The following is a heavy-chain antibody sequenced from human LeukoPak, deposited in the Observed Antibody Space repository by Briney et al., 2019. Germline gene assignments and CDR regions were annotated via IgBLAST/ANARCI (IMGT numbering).Heavy chain of an antibody. CDR2: ISFDGSNQ. CDR3: AKPPEVGATVAYFDY. CDR1: GFTFSGYG. Sequence: GGSLRLSCAASGFTFSGYGMHWVRQAPGKGLEGVALISFDGSNQYYADSVKGRFTISRDNSKNTLYLQMSSLGAEDTAVYYCAKPPEVGATVAYFDYWGQGTLVTVSS. J-gene: IGHJ4*02. D-gene: IGHD1-26*01. V-gene: IGHV3-30*18.